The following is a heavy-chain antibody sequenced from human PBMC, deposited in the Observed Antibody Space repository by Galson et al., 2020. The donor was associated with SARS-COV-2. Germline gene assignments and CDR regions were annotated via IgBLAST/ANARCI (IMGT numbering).Heavy chain of an antibody. CDR1: GYTLTELS. CDR2: FDREDGET. Sequence: ASVKVYCKVSGYTLTELSMHWVRQAPGKGLEWMGGFDREDGETIYAQKFQGRVTMTEDTSTDTAYMELSSLRSEDTAVYYCATGPQSHGDPANWFDPWGQGTLVTVSS. V-gene: IGHV1-24*01. J-gene: IGHJ5*02. CDR3: ATGPQSHGDPANWFDP. D-gene: IGHD4-17*01.